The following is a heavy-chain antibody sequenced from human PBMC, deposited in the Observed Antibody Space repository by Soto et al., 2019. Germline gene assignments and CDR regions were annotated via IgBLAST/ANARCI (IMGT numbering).Heavy chain of an antibody. CDR3: AREIYSGWGGYGMDV. CDR2: IYSGGST. V-gene: IGHV3-53*02. Sequence: EVQLVETGGGLIQPGGSLRLSCAASGFTVSSNYMSWVRQAPGKGLEWVSVIYSGGSTYYADSVKGRFTISRDNSKNTLYLQMNSLRAEDTAVYYCAREIYSGWGGYGMDVWGQGTKVTVSS. J-gene: IGHJ6*02. D-gene: IGHD5-12*01. CDR1: GFTVSSNY.